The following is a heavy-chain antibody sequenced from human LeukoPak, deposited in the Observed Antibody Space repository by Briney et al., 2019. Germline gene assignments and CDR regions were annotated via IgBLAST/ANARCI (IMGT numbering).Heavy chain of an antibody. J-gene: IGHJ4*02. Sequence: PGGSLRPSCAASGFTFSTYSMNWVRQAPGKGLEWISYISSSSRTMYYADSVKGRFTISRDNAKKSLYLQMNSLRAEDTAVYYCARDLGLYDYGGNIDYWGQGTLVTVSS. D-gene: IGHD4-23*01. CDR1: GFTFSTYS. V-gene: IGHV3-48*04. CDR2: ISSSSRTM. CDR3: ARDLGLYDYGGNIDY.